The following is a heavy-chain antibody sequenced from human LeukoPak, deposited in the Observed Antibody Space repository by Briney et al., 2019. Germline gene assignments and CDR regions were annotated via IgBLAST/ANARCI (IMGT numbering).Heavy chain of an antibody. D-gene: IGHD2-15*01. CDR2: TYYRSKWYN. Sequence: SQTLSLTCAISGDSVSSNSAAWSWIRQSPSRGLEWLGRTYYRSKWYNDYAVSVKSRITINPDTSKNQFSLQLNSVTPEDTAVYYCARDHHCSGGSCYHNWFDPWGQGTLVTVSS. CDR3: ARDHHCSGGSCYHNWFDP. J-gene: IGHJ5*02. V-gene: IGHV6-1*01. CDR1: GDSVSSNSAA.